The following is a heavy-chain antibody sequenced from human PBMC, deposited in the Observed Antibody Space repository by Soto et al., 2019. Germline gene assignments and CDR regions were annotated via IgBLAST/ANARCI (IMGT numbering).Heavy chain of an antibody. V-gene: IGHV5-51*01. CDR2: IYPGDSDT. CDR1: GYSFTRYW. J-gene: IGHJ6*01. D-gene: IGHD4-17*01. Sequence: GDSLKVSCKCCGYSFTRYWIFCVVQVPGKGLEWMGIIYPGDSDTRYSPSFQGQVTISADKSISTAYLQWSSLKASDTAMSYCARHGGNGGWTQYYSYGMEVWGQPTTVNV. CDR3: ARHGGNGGWTQYYSYGMEV.